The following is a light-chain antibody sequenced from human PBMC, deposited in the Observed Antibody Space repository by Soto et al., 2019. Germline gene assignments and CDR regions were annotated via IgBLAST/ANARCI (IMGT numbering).Light chain of an antibody. CDR1: QSIGPY. Sequence: EIVLTRSPATLSLSPGDRATLSCRASQSIGPYLAWYQQKAGQAPRLLIYDASNRATGIPPRFSGSGSGTDFTLTISSLEPEDFAVYFCQHRSNSPPTWTFGQGTKVEIK. CDR3: QHRSNSPPTWT. CDR2: DAS. V-gene: IGKV3-11*01. J-gene: IGKJ1*01.